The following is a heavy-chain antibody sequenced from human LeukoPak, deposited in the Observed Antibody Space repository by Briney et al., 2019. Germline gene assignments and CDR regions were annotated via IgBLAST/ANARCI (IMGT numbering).Heavy chain of an antibody. D-gene: IGHD2-2*02. CDR1: GGSTSSYY. CDR3: ARGDGNYCSSTRCYIGWFDP. J-gene: IGHJ5*02. V-gene: IGHV4-59*01. CDR2: IYYSGST. Sequence: PSETLSLTCTVSGGSTSSYYWSWIRQPPGKGLEWIGYIYYSGSTNYNPSLKSRVTISVDTSKNQFSLKLSSVTAADTAVYYCARGDGNYCSSTRCYIGWFDPWGQGTLVTVSS.